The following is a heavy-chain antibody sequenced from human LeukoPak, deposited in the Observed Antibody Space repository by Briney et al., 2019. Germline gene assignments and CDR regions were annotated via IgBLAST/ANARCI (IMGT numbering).Heavy chain of an antibody. CDR2: ISGSSGST. J-gene: IGHJ6*03. CDR1: GFTFSSYA. V-gene: IGHV3-23*01. CDR3: AKGPGGASRHFCYYLLDV. Sequence: GGSLRLSCAVYGFTFSSYAMSWVRQAPGKGLEWVSAISGSSGSTYYADSVKGGFTISRDNSKNTLYLQMNSLRAEDTAVYYCAKGPGGASRHFCYYLLDVWGKGTTVTVSS. D-gene: IGHD2-2*01.